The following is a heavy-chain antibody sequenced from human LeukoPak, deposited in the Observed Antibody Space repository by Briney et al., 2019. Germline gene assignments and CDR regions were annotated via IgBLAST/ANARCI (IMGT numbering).Heavy chain of an antibody. Sequence: GESLKISCKVSGYSFTSYCIGWVRQMPGKVLEWMGIIYPSDSGPTYSPSFQGQVTISVDKSVNTAYLQWSSLQASDTAMYYCGMSGDRVPLQDDVFDVWGQGTMVTVST. V-gene: IGHV5-51*01. CDR2: IYPSDSGP. D-gene: IGHD1-26*01. J-gene: IGHJ3*01. CDR1: GYSFTSYC. CDR3: GMSGDRVPLQDDVFDV.